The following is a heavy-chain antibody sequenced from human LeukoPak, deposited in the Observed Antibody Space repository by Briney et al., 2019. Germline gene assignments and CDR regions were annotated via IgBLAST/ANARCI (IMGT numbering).Heavy chain of an antibody. CDR2: ITSSGNTI. CDR1: GFTFSSYA. J-gene: IGHJ6*03. D-gene: IGHD6-13*01. CDR3: ARDESWSNYYNFMDV. V-gene: IGHV3-48*03. Sequence: PGGSLRLSCAASGFTFSSYAMSWVRQAPGKGLEWVSYITSSGNTIYYADSVKGRFTISRDNAKNSLHLQMNNLRAEDTAVYYCARDESWSNYYNFMDVWGKGTTVTVSS.